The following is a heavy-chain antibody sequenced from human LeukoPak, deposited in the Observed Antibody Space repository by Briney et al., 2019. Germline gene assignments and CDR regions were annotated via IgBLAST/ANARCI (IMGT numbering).Heavy chain of an antibody. Sequence: SQTLSLTCTVSGGSLSSGSYYWSWIRQPPGKGLEWIGRIYTSGSTIYKPSLKSRVTISVDTSKNQFSLKLSSVTAADTAVYYCARVEMATITEYYYYMDVWGKGTTVTVSS. J-gene: IGHJ6*03. CDR2: IYTSGST. CDR1: GGSLSSGSYY. D-gene: IGHD5-24*01. CDR3: ARVEMATITEYYYYMDV. V-gene: IGHV4-61*02.